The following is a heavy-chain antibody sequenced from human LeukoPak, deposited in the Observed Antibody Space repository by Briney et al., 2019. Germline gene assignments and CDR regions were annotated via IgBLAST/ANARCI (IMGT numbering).Heavy chain of an antibody. V-gene: IGHV3-48*04. J-gene: IGHJ5*02. CDR2: ISSSGSTI. D-gene: IGHD6-19*01. CDR3: ARSDSSGWPNWFDP. Sequence: AGGSLRLSCAASGFAFSSYGVHWVRHAPGKGLERVSYISSSGSTIYYADSVKGRFTISRDNAKNSLYLQMNSLRAEDTAVYYCARSDSSGWPNWFDPWGQGTLVTVSS. CDR1: GFAFSSYG.